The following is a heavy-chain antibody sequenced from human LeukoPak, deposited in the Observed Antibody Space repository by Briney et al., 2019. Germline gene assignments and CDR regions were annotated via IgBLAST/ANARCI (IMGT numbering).Heavy chain of an antibody. CDR1: GFTFSSYT. V-gene: IGHV3-64D*09. CDR2: ISINGVST. Sequence: GGSLRLSCSAPGFTFSSYTMHWVRQAPGKGLQFVSAISINGVSTYYADSVKGRFTISRDNSKNTLYLQMSSLRAEDTAVYYCVKDDSVSYDDWGQGTLVSVSS. D-gene: IGHD1-26*01. CDR3: VKDDSVSYDD. J-gene: IGHJ4*02.